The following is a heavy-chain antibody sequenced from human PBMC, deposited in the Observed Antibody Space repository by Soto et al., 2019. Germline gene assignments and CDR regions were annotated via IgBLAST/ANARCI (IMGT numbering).Heavy chain of an antibody. D-gene: IGHD5-18*01. CDR2: IIPIFGTA. J-gene: IGHJ3*02. CDR3: ARDSGKWIQLWGGPDFDI. V-gene: IGHV1-69*13. Sequence: ASVKVSCKASGGPFSSYAISWLRQAPGQGIEWMGGIIPIFGTANYAQKFQGRVTITADESTRTAYMELSSLRSEDTAVYYCARDSGKWIQLWGGPDFDIWGQGTMVTVSS. CDR1: GGPFSSYA.